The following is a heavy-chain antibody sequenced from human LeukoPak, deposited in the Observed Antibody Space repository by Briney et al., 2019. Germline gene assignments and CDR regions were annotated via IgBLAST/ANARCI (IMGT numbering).Heavy chain of an antibody. J-gene: IGHJ4*02. CDR3: AKDLWPDKPNAKVDY. V-gene: IGHV3-23*01. CDR1: GFTFNNYA. CDR2: ISGSGGTT. Sequence: GSLRLSCAASGFTFNNYAMSWVRQAPGKGLEWVSAISGSGGTTYYADSVKGRFTISRDNSKNTLYLQMNSLRAEDTAVYYCAKDLWPDKPNAKVDYWGQGTLVTVSP. D-gene: IGHD3/OR15-3a*01.